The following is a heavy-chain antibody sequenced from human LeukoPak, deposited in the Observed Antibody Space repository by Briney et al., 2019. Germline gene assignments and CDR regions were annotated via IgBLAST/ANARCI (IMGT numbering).Heavy chain of an antibody. J-gene: IGHJ3*01. Sequence: SATLSLTCAVSGGSLSGHYWSWIRQAPGKGLEWIGDIHHDGRTKYSPHLKSRVSILLDTSKNEVSLRLTPVTAADTALYFCAREPVPQDYGDTVNAYDLWGQGTMVIVSS. D-gene: IGHD4-17*01. CDR2: IHHDGRT. CDR3: AREPVPQDYGDTVNAYDL. CDR1: GGSLSGHY. V-gene: IGHV4-34*01.